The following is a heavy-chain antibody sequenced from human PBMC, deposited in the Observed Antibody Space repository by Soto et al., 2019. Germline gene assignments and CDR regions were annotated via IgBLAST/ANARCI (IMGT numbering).Heavy chain of an antibody. D-gene: IGHD5-18*01. CDR3: ASPKGYSYGYFDY. V-gene: IGHV4-59*04. CDR2: IYYSGST. J-gene: IGHJ4*02. CDR1: GGSISSYY. Sequence: SETLSLTCTVSGGSISSYYWSWIRQPPGKGLEWIGYIYYSGSTYYNPSLKSRVTISVDTSKNQFSLKLSSVTAADTAVYYCASPKGYSYGYFDYWGQGALVTVSS.